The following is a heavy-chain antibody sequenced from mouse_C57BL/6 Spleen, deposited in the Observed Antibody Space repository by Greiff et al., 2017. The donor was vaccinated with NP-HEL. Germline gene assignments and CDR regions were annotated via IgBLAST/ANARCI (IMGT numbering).Heavy chain of an antibody. J-gene: IGHJ1*03. CDR2: INPNNGGT. D-gene: IGHD1-1*01. V-gene: IGHV1-22*01. CDR1: GYTFTDYN. CDR3: AREVTTVVASYWYFDV. Sequence: VQLQQSGPELVKPGASVKMSCKASGYTFTDYNMHWVKQSHGKSLEWIGYINPNNGGTSYNQKFKGKATLTVNKSSSTAYMELRSLTSEDSAVYYCAREVTTVVASYWYFDVWGTGTTVTVSS.